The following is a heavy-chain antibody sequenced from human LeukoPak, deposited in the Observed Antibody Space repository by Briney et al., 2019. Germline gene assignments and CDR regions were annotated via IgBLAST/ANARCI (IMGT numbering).Heavy chain of an antibody. V-gene: IGHV1-69*13. CDR3: AVSPGDPYYFDY. D-gene: IGHD3-10*01. CDR1: GGTFSSYA. J-gene: IGHJ4*02. Sequence: SVKVSCTASGGTFSSYAISWVRQAPGQGLEWMGGIIPIFGTANYAQKFQGRVTITADESTSTAYMELSSLRSEDTAVYYCAVSPGDPYYFDYWGQGTLVTVSS. CDR2: IIPIFGTA.